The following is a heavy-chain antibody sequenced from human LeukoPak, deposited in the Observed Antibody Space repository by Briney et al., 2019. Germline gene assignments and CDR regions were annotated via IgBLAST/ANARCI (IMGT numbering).Heavy chain of an antibody. D-gene: IGHD1-26*01. CDR2: IKQDGSEK. V-gene: IGHV3-7*03. J-gene: IGHJ3*02. CDR1: GFTFSSFW. Sequence: GGSLRLSCAASGFTFSSFWMTWVRQAPGKGLEWVANIKQDGSEKYYVDSVKGRFTISRDNSKNTLYLQMNSLRAEDTAVYYCARVGLVLPPGWEAFDIWGQGTMVTVSS. CDR3: ARVGLVLPPGWEAFDI.